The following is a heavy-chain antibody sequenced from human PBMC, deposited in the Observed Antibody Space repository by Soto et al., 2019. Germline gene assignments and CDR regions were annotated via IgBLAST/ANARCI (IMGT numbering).Heavy chain of an antibody. Sequence: QVHLVQSGAEVEKPGASVKVSCKASGYTFTTDGISWLRQAPGQGLEWRGWISTYNGKTIYAQKVQGRVTMTTDTTTNTAYMELRSLSSDDTAVYYWARGLCCGDGSYWARGPFDLWGQGTMVTVSS. CDR3: ARGLCCGDGSYWARGPFDL. CDR1: GYTFTTDG. CDR2: ISTYNGKT. D-gene: IGHD2-21*02. J-gene: IGHJ3*01. V-gene: IGHV1-18*01.